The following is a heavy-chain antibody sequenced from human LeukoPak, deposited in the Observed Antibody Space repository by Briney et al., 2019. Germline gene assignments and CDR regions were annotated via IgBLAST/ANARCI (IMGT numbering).Heavy chain of an antibody. CDR3: ASGDYYESSGPYYFDY. CDR1: GYTFIVYH. Sequence: ASVKVSCKASGYTFIVYHMHWVRQAPGQGLEWMGWINPNSGGTNYAQKFQGRVTMTRDTSISAAYMELSRLRSDDTAVYYCASGDYYESSGPYYFDYWGQGTLVTVSS. CDR2: INPNSGGT. J-gene: IGHJ4*02. V-gene: IGHV1-2*02. D-gene: IGHD3-22*01.